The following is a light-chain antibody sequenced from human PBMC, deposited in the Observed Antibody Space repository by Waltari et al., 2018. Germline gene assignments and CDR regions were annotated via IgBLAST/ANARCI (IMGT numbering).Light chain of an antibody. CDR2: DVT. V-gene: IGLV2-14*03. Sequence: QSALTQPASVSGSPGQSITISCTGTSSDIASYNYVSWYQQYPGEAPKLIIYDVTSRPSGVSSRFSGSKSDHTAFLTISGLQAEDEADFFCSSYTTSWTYVFGTGTTVNVL. CDR1: SSDIASYNY. CDR3: SSYTTSWTYV. J-gene: IGLJ1*01.